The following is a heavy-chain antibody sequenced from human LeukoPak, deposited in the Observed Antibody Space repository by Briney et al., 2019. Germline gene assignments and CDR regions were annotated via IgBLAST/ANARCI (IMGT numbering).Heavy chain of an antibody. CDR2: TGLSSSYI. D-gene: IGHD2-15*01. CDR1: GFSLNIYD. CDR3: ARERSYCSGATCSLDL. J-gene: IGHJ5*02. V-gene: IGHV3-21*01. Sequence: GGSLRLSCAASGFSLNIYDMVWVRQAPGKGLEWIASTGLSSSYIGYADSVEGRFSISRDNGENSVYLQMNSLRAEDTAVYFCARERSYCSGATCSLDLWGQGTLVTVSS.